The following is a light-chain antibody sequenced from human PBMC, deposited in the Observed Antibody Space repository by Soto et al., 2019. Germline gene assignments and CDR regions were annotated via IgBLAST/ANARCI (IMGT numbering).Light chain of an antibody. CDR1: KLGDKY. CDR2: QNN. V-gene: IGLV3-1*01. Sequence: SYDLTQPPSVSVSPGQTAIITCSGHKLGDKYACWYQQKPGQSPVLVIYQNNKRPSGIPDRFSGSNSGNTATLTISGTQAMDEADYYCQAWDSGTASFGGGTQLTVL. CDR3: QAWDSGTAS. J-gene: IGLJ2*01.